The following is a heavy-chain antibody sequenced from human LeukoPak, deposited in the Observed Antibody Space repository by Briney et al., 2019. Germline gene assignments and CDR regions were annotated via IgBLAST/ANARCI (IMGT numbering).Heavy chain of an antibody. J-gene: IGHJ4*02. CDR3: AKDRCGGTCYYFDY. V-gene: IGHV3-30*18. Sequence: GGSLRLSCAASGFTFSSYGMHWVRQAPGKGLEWVAAISYDGSNKYYADSVKGRFTISRDNSKNTLYLQMNSLRAEDTAVYYCAKDRCGGTCYYFDYWGQGTLVTVSS. CDR2: ISYDGSNK. CDR1: GFTFSSYG. D-gene: IGHD2-15*01.